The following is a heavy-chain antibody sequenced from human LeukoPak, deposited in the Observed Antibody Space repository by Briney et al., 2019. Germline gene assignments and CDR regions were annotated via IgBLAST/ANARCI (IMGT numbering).Heavy chain of an antibody. CDR1: GFAFSNYW. CDR3: LGGYYYYYMDV. Sequence: GGPLRLSCAASGFAFSNYWLHWVRQAPGKGLEWVARINTHGSSTNHADSVKGRFTISRDNAKNTLYLQMTSLSAEDTAVYYGLGGYYYYYMDVWGKGTTVTVSS. J-gene: IGHJ6*03. CDR2: INTHGSST. D-gene: IGHD3-16*01. V-gene: IGHV3-74*01.